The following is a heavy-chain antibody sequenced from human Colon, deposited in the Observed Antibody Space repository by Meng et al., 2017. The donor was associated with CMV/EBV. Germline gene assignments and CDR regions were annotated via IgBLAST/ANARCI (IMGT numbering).Heavy chain of an antibody. CDR1: EFTFSTYA. J-gene: IGHJ4*02. CDR2: ISGSGSST. V-gene: IGHV3-23*01. CDR3: AKGFY. Sequence: EVRLLESGGGSVQPGGSLRLSCAASEFTFSTYAMSWVRQAPGKGLEWVSSISGSGSSTYYADAVKGRFTISRDNSKNTLNLQMNSLRAEDTAVYYCAKGFYWGQGTLVTVS.